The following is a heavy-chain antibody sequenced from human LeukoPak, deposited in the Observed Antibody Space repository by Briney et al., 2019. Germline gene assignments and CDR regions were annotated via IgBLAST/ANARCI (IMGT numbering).Heavy chain of an antibody. CDR3: AKGDYGDPRDYYYYGMDV. D-gene: IGHD4-17*01. CDR2: ISGSGGST. CDR1: GFTFSSYA. J-gene: IGHJ6*04. Sequence: GGSLRLSCAASGFTFSSYAMSWVRQAPGKGLDWVSAISGSGGSTYYADSVKGRFTISRDNSKNTLYLQMNSLRAEDTAVYYCAKGDYGDPRDYYYYGMDVWGKGTTVTVSS. V-gene: IGHV3-23*01.